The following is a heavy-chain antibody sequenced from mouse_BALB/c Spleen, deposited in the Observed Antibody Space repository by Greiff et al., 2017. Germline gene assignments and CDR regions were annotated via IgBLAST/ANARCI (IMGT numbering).Heavy chain of an antibody. Sequence: VKLQQPGAELVKPGASVKLSCKASGYTFTSYWMHWVKQRPGQGLEWIGEIDPSDSYTNYNQKFKGKATLTVDKSSSTAYMQLSSLTSEDSAVYYCARRGYYGSSYTMDYWGQGTSVTVSS. D-gene: IGHD1-1*01. J-gene: IGHJ4*01. CDR3: ARRGYYGSSYTMDY. CDR1: GYTFTSYW. CDR2: IDPSDSYT. V-gene: IGHV1-69*02.